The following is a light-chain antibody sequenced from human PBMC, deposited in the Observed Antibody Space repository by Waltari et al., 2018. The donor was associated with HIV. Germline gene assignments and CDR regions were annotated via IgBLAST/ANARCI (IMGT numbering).Light chain of an antibody. CDR2: QDT. J-gene: IGLJ2*01. Sequence: SYELTQPPSVSVSPGQTASITCSGDKLGDKYACWYQQRPGQYPVLVIYQDTKRPSGIPERFSGSNSGNTATLTISGTQAIDDADYYCQAWDSSTVVFGGGTKLTVL. V-gene: IGLV3-1*01. CDR3: QAWDSSTVV. CDR1: KLGDKY.